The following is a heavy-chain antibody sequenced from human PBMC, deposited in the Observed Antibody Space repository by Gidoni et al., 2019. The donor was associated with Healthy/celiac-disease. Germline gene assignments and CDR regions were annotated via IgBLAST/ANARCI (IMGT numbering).Heavy chain of an antibody. Sequence: QLQLQESGPGLVKPPETLSLTCTVSGGSISSSSYYWGWIRQPPGKGLEWIGSIYYSGSTYYNPSLKSRVTISVDTSKNQFSLKLSSVTAADTAVYYCARLNPSGWATLDYWGQGTLVTVSS. J-gene: IGHJ4*02. CDR3: ARLNPSGWATLDY. D-gene: IGHD6-19*01. CDR1: GGSISSSSYY. V-gene: IGHV4-39*01. CDR2: IYYSGST.